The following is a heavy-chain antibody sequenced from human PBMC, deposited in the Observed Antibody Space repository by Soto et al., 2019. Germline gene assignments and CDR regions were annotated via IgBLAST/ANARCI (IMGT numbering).Heavy chain of an antibody. CDR3: GGLGEFRYPIDV. D-gene: IGHD3-16*01. Sequence: QVQLVQSGAEVKKPGASVKVSCKASGYTFTSYAMHWVRQAPGQRLEWMGWINAGNGNTKYSQKFQGRVTITSDTSTSPGSLGPGSLRCEDRALYYCGGLGEFRYPIDVWGQGTPVTVSS. J-gene: IGHJ6*02. CDR1: GYTFTSYA. V-gene: IGHV1-3*01. CDR2: INAGNGNT.